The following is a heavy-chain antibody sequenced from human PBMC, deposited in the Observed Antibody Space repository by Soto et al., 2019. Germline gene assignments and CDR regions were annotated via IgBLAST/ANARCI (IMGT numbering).Heavy chain of an antibody. CDR3: ARDEPNYGSGSIDALDI. CDR2: ISRSSSYI. CDR1: GFTFSSYS. V-gene: IGHV3-21*01. Sequence: EVQLVESGGGLVKPGGSLRLSCAASGFTFSSYSMNWVRQAPGKGLEWVSSISRSSSYIYYADSVKGRFTISRDNAKNSLDLQMHRLRAEDTAVYYCARDEPNYGSGSIDALDIWGQGTMVPVST. D-gene: IGHD3-10*01. J-gene: IGHJ3*02.